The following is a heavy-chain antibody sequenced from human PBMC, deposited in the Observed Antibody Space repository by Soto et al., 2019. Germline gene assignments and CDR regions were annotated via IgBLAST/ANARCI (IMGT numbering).Heavy chain of an antibody. CDR1: GFTFSSYS. J-gene: IGHJ6*02. D-gene: IGHD4-17*01. CDR3: ARGPTTVTRPYYYYYGMDV. V-gene: IGHV3-48*02. CDR2: ISSSSSTI. Sequence: LRLSCAASGFTFSSYSMNWVRQAPGKGLEWVSYISSSSSTIYYADSVKGRFTISRDNAKNSLYLQMNSLRDEDTAVYYCARGPTTVTRPYYYYYGMDVWGQGTTVTVSS.